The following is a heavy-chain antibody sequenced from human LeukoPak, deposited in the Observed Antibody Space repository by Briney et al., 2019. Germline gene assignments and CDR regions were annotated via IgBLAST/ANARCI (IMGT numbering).Heavy chain of an antibody. CDR3: TTLAIRDGPLY. V-gene: IGHV4-39*01. CDR1: GGSISSSSYY. Sequence: WETLSLTCTVSGGSISSSSYYWGWIRQPPGKGLEWIGSIYYRGSTYYNPSLKSRVTISVDTSKNQFSLKLSSVTAADTAVYYCTTLAIRDGPLYWGQGTLVTVSS. CDR2: IYYRGST. J-gene: IGHJ4*02. D-gene: IGHD5-24*01.